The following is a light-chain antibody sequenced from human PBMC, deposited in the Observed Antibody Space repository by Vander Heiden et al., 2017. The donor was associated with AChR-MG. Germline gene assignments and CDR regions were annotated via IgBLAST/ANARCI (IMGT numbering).Light chain of an antibody. Sequence: SHELTPPPSVSVSPGQTASITCSGDTLGDKYVCWYQQKSGQSPLLVIYQDTKRPSGIPERFSGSNSGNTATLTISGTQATDEADYYCQAWDRNSEEVFGGGTKLTVL. V-gene: IGLV3-1*01. CDR1: TLGDKY. J-gene: IGLJ3*02. CDR3: QAWDRNSEEV. CDR2: QDT.